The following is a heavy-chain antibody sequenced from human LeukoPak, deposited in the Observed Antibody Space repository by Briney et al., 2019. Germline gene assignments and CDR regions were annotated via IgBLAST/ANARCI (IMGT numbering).Heavy chain of an antibody. Sequence: SVKVPCKASGGTFSSYAISWVRQAPGQGLEWMGGIIPIFGTANYAQKFQGRVTITADESTSTAYMELSSLRSDDTAVYYCARDLDIHTIFGVVVGGTWFDPWGQGTLVTVSS. CDR1: GGTFSSYA. J-gene: IGHJ5*02. CDR2: IIPIFGTA. V-gene: IGHV1-69*13. D-gene: IGHD3-3*01. CDR3: ARDLDIHTIFGVVVGGTWFDP.